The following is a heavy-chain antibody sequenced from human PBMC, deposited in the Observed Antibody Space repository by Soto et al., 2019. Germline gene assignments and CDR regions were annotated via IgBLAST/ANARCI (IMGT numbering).Heavy chain of an antibody. D-gene: IGHD3-10*01. CDR1: GFIFTTYA. Sequence: GGSLRLSCATSGFIFTTYAMNWVRQAPGKGLEWVSAISSSGESTFYAESVRGRFTISRDNSLNTLYLQMRSLRAEDTAVYYCARENHPKKWFGEVVSWGQGTMVTVSS. V-gene: IGHV3-23*01. CDR3: ARENHPKKWFGEVVS. CDR2: ISSSGEST. J-gene: IGHJ3*01.